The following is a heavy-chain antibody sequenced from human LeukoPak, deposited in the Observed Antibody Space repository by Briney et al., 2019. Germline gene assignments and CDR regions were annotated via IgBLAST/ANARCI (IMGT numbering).Heavy chain of an antibody. CDR3: ARVDSSGWYQPFDY. V-gene: IGHV3-74*01. Sequence: GGSLRLSCAASGFTFSSYWMHWVRQAPGKGLVWVSRINSDGSSTSYADSVKGRFTISRDNAKNTLYLQMNSLRAEDTAVYYCARVDSSGWYQPFDYWSQGTLVTVSS. D-gene: IGHD6-19*01. CDR1: GFTFSSYW. J-gene: IGHJ4*02. CDR2: INSDGSST.